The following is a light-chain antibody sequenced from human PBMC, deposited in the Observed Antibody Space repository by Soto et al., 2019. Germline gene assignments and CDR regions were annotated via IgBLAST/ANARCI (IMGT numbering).Light chain of an antibody. CDR1: SSDIGGYDY. CDR2: DVN. CDR3: TSYASGSSHVV. Sequence: SALTQPASVSGSPGQSITLSCTGTSSDIGGYDYVSWYQRHPGKAPKLIIYDVNNRPSGVSNRFSGSKSGNTASLTISGLQAEDEADDYCTSYASGSSHVVFGGGTKLNVL. V-gene: IGLV2-14*01. J-gene: IGLJ2*01.